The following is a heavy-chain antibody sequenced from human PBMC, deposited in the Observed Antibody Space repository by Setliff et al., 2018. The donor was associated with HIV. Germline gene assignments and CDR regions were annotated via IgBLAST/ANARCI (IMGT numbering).Heavy chain of an antibody. V-gene: IGHV3-49*04. D-gene: IGHD6-13*01. J-gene: IGHJ6*03. CDR1: GFTFGDYD. CDR3: TRDLSGDSSSWPYYYYYHMDV. Sequence: PGGSLRLSCIASGFTFGDYDVSWVRQAPAKGLEWLGLIRSKAYGGTTEYAASVKGRFTISRDDSKSIAYLQMNSLKTEDTAVYYCTRDLSGDSSSWPYYYYYHMDVWGKGTTVTVSS. CDR2: IRSKAYGGTT.